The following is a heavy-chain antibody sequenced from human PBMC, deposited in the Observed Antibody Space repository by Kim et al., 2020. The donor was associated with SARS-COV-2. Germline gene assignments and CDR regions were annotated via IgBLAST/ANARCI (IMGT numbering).Heavy chain of an antibody. D-gene: IGHD5-18*01. V-gene: IGHV3-9*01. CDR2: ISWNSGSI. CDR1: GFTFDDYA. Sequence: GGSLRLSCAASGFTFDDYAMHWVRQAPGKGMERVSGISWNSGSIGYADSVKGRFTISRDNAKNSLYLQMNSLRAEDTALYYCAKGGGYSYGYFLDYWGQGTLVTVSS. J-gene: IGHJ4*02. CDR3: AKGGGYSYGYFLDY.